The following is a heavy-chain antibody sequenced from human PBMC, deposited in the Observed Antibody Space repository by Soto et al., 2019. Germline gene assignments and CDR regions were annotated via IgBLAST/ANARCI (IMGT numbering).Heavy chain of an antibody. CDR2: ISAYNGNT. J-gene: IGHJ4*02. Sequence: QVQLVQSGAEVKKPGASVKVSCKASGYTFTSYGISWVRQAPGQGLEWMGWISAYNGNTNYAQKLQGRVTMTTDTFTSTAYMELRSLRSDDTAVYYCARDKSEDPRDYGSGSFDYWGQGTLVTVSS. CDR1: GYTFTSYG. D-gene: IGHD3-10*01. CDR3: ARDKSEDPRDYGSGSFDY. V-gene: IGHV1-18*04.